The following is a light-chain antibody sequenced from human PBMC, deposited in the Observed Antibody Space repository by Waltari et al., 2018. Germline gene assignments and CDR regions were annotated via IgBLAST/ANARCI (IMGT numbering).Light chain of an antibody. V-gene: IGLV4-69*01. Sequence: QLVLTPSPSASASLGASVQLTCPLSSGHSSNVIAWLPQQPEKGPRYLMKVNSDGSHSKGDEIPDRFSGSTSGAERYLTISSVQPEDEADYYCQTGGHGTWVFGGGTKLTVL. CDR1: SGHSSNV. CDR2: VNSDGSH. CDR3: QTGGHGTWV. J-gene: IGLJ3*02.